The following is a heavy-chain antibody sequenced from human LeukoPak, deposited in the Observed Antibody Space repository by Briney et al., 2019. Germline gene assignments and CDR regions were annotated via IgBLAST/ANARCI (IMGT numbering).Heavy chain of an antibody. Sequence: GGSLRLSCAASGFAVSSNYMSWVRRAPGKGLEWVSVIYSGGSTYHADSVKGRFTISRDNAKNSLYLQMNSLRAEDTAVYYCAKVVVAAAGLDAFDIWGQGTMVTVSS. CDR2: IYSGGST. J-gene: IGHJ3*02. CDR1: GFAVSSNY. D-gene: IGHD6-13*01. V-gene: IGHV3-53*01. CDR3: AKVVVAAAGLDAFDI.